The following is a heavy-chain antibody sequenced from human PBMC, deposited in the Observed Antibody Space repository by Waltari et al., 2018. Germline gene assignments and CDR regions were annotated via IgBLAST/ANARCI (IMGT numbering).Heavy chain of an antibody. CDR1: GYSINSGYY. D-gene: IGHD2-2*03. J-gene: IGHJ4*02. CDR2: IYHAGDT. Sequence: QVQLQESGPGLVKPSETLSLTCDVSGYSINSGYYWGWIRQAPGKGLEWIATIYHAGDTFSNPSLKSRVTISMDTSKNQFSVKLNSVTAADTAVYFCSRQVLGYCTSAACRRLESWGQGTLVTGSS. V-gene: IGHV4-38-2*01. CDR3: SRQVLGYCTSAACRRLES.